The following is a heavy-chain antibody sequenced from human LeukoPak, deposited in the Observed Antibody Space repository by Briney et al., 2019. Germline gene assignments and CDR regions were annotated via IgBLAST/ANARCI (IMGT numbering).Heavy chain of an antibody. Sequence: SETLSLTCAVYGGSFSGYYWSWIRQPPGKGLEWIGEINHSGSTNYNPSLKSRVTISVDTSKNQFSLKLSSVTAADTAVYYCARLGRFSSGYYPDDAFDIWGQGTMVTVSS. CDR3: ARLGRFSSGYYPDDAFDI. J-gene: IGHJ3*02. D-gene: IGHD3-22*01. CDR1: GGSFSGYY. CDR2: INHSGST. V-gene: IGHV4-34*01.